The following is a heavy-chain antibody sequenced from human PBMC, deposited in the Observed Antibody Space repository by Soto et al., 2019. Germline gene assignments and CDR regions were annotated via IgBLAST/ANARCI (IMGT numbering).Heavy chain of an antibody. D-gene: IGHD6-13*01. CDR1: GFSLSTSGVG. CDR2: IYWDDDK. Sequence: SGPTLVNPTQTLTLTCTFSGFSLSTSGVGVGWIRQPPGKALEWLALIYWDDDKRYSPSLKSRLTITKDTSKNQVVLTMTNMDPVYIAIYYFAHRQCSSWYDFWFDPWGQGTLVTVSS. V-gene: IGHV2-5*02. CDR3: AHRQCSSWYDFWFDP. J-gene: IGHJ5*02.